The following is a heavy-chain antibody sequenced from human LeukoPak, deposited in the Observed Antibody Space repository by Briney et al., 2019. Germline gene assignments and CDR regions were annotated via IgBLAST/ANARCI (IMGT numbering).Heavy chain of an antibody. D-gene: IGHD3-16*02. CDR3: ARLGLMITFGGVIAPRAFDI. CDR1: GGSISSSSYY. J-gene: IGHJ3*02. CDR2: IYYSGST. Sequence: SETLSLTCTASGGSISSSSYYWGWIRQPPGKGLEWIGSIYYSGSTYYNPSLKSRVTISVDTSKNRFSLKLSSVTAADTAVYYCARLGLMITFGGVIAPRAFDIWGQGTMVTVSS. V-gene: IGHV4-39*01.